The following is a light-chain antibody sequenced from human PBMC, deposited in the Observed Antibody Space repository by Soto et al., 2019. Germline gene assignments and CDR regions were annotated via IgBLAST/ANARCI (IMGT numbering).Light chain of an antibody. CDR2: GNI. CDR1: SSNIGAGYD. Sequence: QSVLTQPPSVSGAPGQRVTISCTGSSSNIGAGYDVHWYQQRPGTAPKLLIFGNINRPSGVPDRFSGSKSGTSASLAITGLQAEDEGDYYCAAWDDSLNYVFGTGTKLTVL. CDR3: AAWDDSLNYV. J-gene: IGLJ1*01. V-gene: IGLV1-40*01.